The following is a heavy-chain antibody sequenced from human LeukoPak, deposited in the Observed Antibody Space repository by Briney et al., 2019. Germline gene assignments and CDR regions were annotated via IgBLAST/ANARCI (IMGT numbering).Heavy chain of an antibody. J-gene: IGHJ4*02. CDR1: GYSFTSYW. V-gene: IGHV5-51*01. CDR2: IYPGDSDT. Sequence: GESLKISCKGSGYSFTSYWIGWVRQMPGKGPEWMGTIYPGDSDTRYSPSFQGQVTISADKSISTAYLQWSSLKASDTAMYYCARPGQLGEYTPYHFDYWGQGILVTVSS. CDR3: ARPGQLGEYTPYHFDY. D-gene: IGHD3-16*01.